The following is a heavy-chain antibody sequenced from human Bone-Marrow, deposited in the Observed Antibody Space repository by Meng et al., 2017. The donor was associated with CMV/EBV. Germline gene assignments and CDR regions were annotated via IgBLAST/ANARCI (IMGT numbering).Heavy chain of an antibody. CDR2: IYSGGSST. D-gene: IGHD1-26*01. V-gene: IGHV3-23*03. Sequence: GGSLRLSCAASGFTFSSYAMSWVRQAPGKGLEWVSVIYSGGSSTYYADSVKGRFTISRDNSKNTLYLQMNSLRAEDTAVYYCAKVPLVGAVRNYFDSWGQGTLVTVSS. CDR3: AKVPLVGAVRNYFDS. J-gene: IGHJ4*02. CDR1: GFTFSSYA.